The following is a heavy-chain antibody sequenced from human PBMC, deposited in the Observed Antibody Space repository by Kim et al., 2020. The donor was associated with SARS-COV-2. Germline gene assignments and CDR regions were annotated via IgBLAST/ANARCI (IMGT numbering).Heavy chain of an antibody. CDR2: IYYSGST. CDR1: GGSISSYY. J-gene: IGHJ4*02. D-gene: IGHD3-9*01. CDR3: ARGGYDILTGYPRGGFDY. V-gene: IGHV4-59*01. Sequence: SETLSLTCTVSGGSISSYYWSWIRQPPGKGLEWIGYIYYSGSTNYNPSLKSRVTISVDTSKNQFSLKLSSVTAADTAVYYCARGGYDILTGYPRGGFDYWGQGTLVTVSS.